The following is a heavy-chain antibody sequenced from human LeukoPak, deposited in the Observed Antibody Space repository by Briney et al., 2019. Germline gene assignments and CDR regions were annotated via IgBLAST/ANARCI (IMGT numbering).Heavy chain of an antibody. J-gene: IGHJ5*02. CDR3: ARDSAVVVVAGWFDP. CDR2: INSDGSST. CDR1: GFTFSSYW. D-gene: IGHD2-15*01. V-gene: IGHV3-74*01. Sequence: GGSLRLSCAASGFTFSSYWMHWVRQAPGKGLVWVSRINSDGSSTSYADSVKGRFTISRDNAKNTLYLQMNSLRAEDTAVYYCARDSAVVVVAGWFDPWGQGTLATVSS.